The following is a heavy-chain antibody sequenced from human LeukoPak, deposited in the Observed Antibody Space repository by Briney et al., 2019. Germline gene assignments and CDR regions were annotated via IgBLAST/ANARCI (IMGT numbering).Heavy chain of an antibody. CDR1: GYTFTGYY. Sequence: ASVKVSCKASGYTFTGYYVHWVRQAPGQGLEWMGWINPNSGGTNYAQKFQGRVTMTRNTSISTAYMELSSLRSEDTAVYYCARVDDYYGSGSYGFDYWGQGTLVTVSS. V-gene: IGHV1-2*02. D-gene: IGHD3-10*01. CDR2: INPNSGGT. J-gene: IGHJ4*02. CDR3: ARVDDYYGSGSYGFDY.